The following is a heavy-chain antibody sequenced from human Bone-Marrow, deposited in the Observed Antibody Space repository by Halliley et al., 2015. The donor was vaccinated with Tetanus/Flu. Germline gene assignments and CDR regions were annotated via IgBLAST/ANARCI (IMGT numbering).Heavy chain of an antibody. CDR3: AATGIEVADNYCYGLDV. D-gene: IGHD6-19*01. CDR2: ISFNGSHT. J-gene: IGHJ6*02. CDR1: GFTFRSHG. V-gene: IGHV3-30*03. Sequence: SLRLSCAASGFTFRSHGMQWVRQAPGKGLEWLAVISFNGSHTYYADSVKGRFTVSRDNSKNALYLQMASLRSADTAVYFCAATGIEVADNYCYGLDVWGHGTTVPVSS.